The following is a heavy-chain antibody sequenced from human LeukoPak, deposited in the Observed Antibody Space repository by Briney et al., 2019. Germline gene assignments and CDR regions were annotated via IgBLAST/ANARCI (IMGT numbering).Heavy chain of an antibody. V-gene: IGHV4-34*01. J-gene: IGHJ6*03. CDR1: GGSFSGYY. CDR2: INHSGST. D-gene: IGHD3-10*01. CDR3: ARGLWEYYYGFRGFGELPRTGGYYYYMDV. Sequence: PSETLSLTCAVYGGSFSGYYWSWIRQPPGKGLEWIGEINHSGSTNYNPSLKSRVTISVDTSKNQFSLKLSSVTAADTAVYYCARGLWEYYYGFRGFGELPRTGGYYYYMDVWGKGTTVTVSS.